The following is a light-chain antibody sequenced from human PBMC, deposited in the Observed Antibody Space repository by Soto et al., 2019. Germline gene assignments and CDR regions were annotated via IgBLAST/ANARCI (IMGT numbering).Light chain of an antibody. CDR2: EVS. V-gene: IGLV2-14*01. CDR3: SSYTGTSTLV. CDR1: SSDVGAYNY. Sequence: QSALTQPASVSGSPGQSITISCTGTSSDVGAYNYVSWYQQHPGKAPKLMIFEVSNRPSGVSNRFSGSKSGNTASLTISGLQAEDEADYYCSSYTGTSTLVFGGGTQLTVL. J-gene: IGLJ3*02.